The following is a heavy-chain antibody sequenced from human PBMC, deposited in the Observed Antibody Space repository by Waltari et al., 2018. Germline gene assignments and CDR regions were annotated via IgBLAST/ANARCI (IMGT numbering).Heavy chain of an antibody. D-gene: IGHD6-6*01. Sequence: QVQLQESGPGLVKPSQTLSLTCTVSGGSISSGGYYWSWIRQHPGKGLEWIGYIYYSGSTYYNPSLKSRVTVSVDTSKNQFSLKLSSVTAADTAGYYCARGDPHSSSPYFDYWGQGTLVTVSS. CDR3: ARGDPHSSSPYFDY. J-gene: IGHJ4*02. CDR2: IYYSGST. CDR1: GGSISSGGYY. V-gene: IGHV4-31*03.